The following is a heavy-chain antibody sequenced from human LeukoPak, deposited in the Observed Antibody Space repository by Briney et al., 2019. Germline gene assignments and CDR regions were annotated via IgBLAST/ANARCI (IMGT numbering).Heavy chain of an antibody. V-gene: IGHV1-18*04. CDR1: GYTFTGYY. Sequence: ASVKVSCKASGYTFTGYYMHWVRQAPGQGLEWMGWISGDNGNTNYAQKLQGRVTMTTDTSTSTAYMELRSLRSDDTAVYYCARAYYYYYYMDVWGKGTTVTVSS. CDR2: ISGDNGNT. CDR3: ARAYYYYYYMDV. J-gene: IGHJ6*03.